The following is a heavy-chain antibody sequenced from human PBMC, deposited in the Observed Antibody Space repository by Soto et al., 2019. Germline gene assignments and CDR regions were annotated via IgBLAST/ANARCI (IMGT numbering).Heavy chain of an antibody. CDR1: GFTFSSYG. CDR3: AKIAVAEDGMDV. V-gene: IGHV3-30*18. D-gene: IGHD6-19*01. Sequence: QVQLVESGGGVVQPGRSLRLSCAASGFTFSSYGMHWVRQAPGKGLEWVAVISYDGSNKYYADSVKGRFTISRDNSKNTLYLQMNSLRAEDTAVYYCAKIAVAEDGMDVWGQGTTVTVSS. J-gene: IGHJ6*02. CDR2: ISYDGSNK.